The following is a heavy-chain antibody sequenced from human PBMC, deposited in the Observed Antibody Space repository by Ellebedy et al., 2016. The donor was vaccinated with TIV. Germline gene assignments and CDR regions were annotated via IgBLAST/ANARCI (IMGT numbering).Heavy chain of an antibody. D-gene: IGHD5-18*01. Sequence: GESLKISCAASGFTFSRYAMSWVRQAPGKGLEWVSGIFGSGGGISYADSVKGRFTISRDNSKSMVHLQMNSLRPEDTAVYYCAKDRTWGDGYWVFDQWGQGTLVTVSS. J-gene: IGHJ4*02. CDR1: GFTFSRYA. V-gene: IGHV3-23*01. CDR3: AKDRTWGDGYWVFDQ. CDR2: IFGSGGGI.